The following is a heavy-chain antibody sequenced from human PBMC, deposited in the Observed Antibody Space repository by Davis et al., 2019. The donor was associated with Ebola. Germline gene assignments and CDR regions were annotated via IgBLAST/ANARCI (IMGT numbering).Heavy chain of an antibody. CDR1: GFTFSSYS. Sequence: GESLKISCAASGFTFSSYSMNWVRQAPGKGLEWVSSISSSSSYIYYADSVKGRFTIPRDNAKNSLYLQMNSLRAEDTAVYYCARDFAYCSGGSCYSVYYYGMDVWGQGTTVTVSS. V-gene: IGHV3-21*01. CDR3: ARDFAYCSGGSCYSVYYYGMDV. D-gene: IGHD2-15*01. CDR2: ISSSSSYI. J-gene: IGHJ6*02.